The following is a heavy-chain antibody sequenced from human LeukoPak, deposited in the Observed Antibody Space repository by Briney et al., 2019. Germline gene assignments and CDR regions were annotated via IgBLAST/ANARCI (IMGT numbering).Heavy chain of an antibody. D-gene: IGHD6-19*01. CDR3: AREGIAVAGAPFDY. CDR1: GFTFSSYE. Sequence: GGSLRLSCAASGFTFSSYEMNWVRQAPGKGLEWVSYISSGSTIYDADSVKGRFTISRDNAKNSLYLQINSLRAEDTAVYYCAREGIAVAGAPFDYWGQGTLVTVSS. J-gene: IGHJ4*02. CDR2: ISSGSTI. V-gene: IGHV3-48*03.